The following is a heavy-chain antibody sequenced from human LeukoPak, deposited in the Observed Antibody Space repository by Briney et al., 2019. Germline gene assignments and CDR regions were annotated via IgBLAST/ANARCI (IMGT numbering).Heavy chain of an antibody. Sequence: GRSLRLSCAASGFTFNTFSMHWVRQAPGKGLEWVAVTSYDGSDKYYADSVKGRFTISRDNSKNTLYLQMNNLRAEDTAVYYCARTQIPGRVMTYFLDQWGQGTLVTVSS. CDR2: TSYDGSDK. CDR1: GFTFNTFS. CDR3: ARTQIPGRVMTYFLDQ. V-gene: IGHV3-30-3*01. D-gene: IGHD2-21*02. J-gene: IGHJ4*02.